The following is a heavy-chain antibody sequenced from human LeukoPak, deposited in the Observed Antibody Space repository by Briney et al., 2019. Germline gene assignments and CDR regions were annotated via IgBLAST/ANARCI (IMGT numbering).Heavy chain of an antibody. CDR2: ISYDGSNK. CDR1: GFTFSSYA. V-gene: IGHV3-30-3*01. D-gene: IGHD4-11*01. Sequence: PGGSLRLSCAASGFTFSSYAMHWVRQAPGKGLEWVAVISYDGSNKYYADSVKGRFTISRDNSKNTLYLQMNSLRAEDTAVYYCARAGRSNIDYWGQGTLVTVSS. J-gene: IGHJ4*02. CDR3: ARAGRSNIDY.